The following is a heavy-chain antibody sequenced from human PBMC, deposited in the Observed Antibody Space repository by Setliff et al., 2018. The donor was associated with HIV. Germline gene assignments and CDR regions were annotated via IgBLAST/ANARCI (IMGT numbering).Heavy chain of an antibody. J-gene: IGHJ4*02. D-gene: IGHD3-22*01. Sequence: SVKVSCKVSGYIFPDYYFQWVRQAPGKGLEWMGGIIPILGIANYAQKFKGRVTITADKSTSTVYMELRSLRSEDTAVYYCARDHDSSAYTYFDYWGQGTLVTVSS. V-gene: IGHV1-69*10. CDR3: ARDHDSSAYTYFDY. CDR2: IIPILGIA. CDR1: GYIFPDYY.